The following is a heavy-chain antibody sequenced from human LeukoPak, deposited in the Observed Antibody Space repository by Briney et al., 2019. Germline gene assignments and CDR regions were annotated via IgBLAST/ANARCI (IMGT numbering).Heavy chain of an antibody. CDR3: ARGTTQHTLGY. J-gene: IGHJ4*02. V-gene: IGHV4-4*02. CDR2: IYHSGST. D-gene: IGHD4-17*01. Sequence: PSETLSLTCAVSGGSISSSNWWSWVRQPPGKGLEWIGEIYHSGSTNYNPSLKSRATISVDKSKNQFSLKLSSVTAADTAVYYCARGTTQHTLGYWGQGTLVTVSS. CDR1: GGSISSSNW.